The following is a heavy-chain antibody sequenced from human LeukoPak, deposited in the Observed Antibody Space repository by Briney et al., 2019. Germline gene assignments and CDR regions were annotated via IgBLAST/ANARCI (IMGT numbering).Heavy chain of an antibody. Sequence: PGGSLRLSCAASGFTFSSYAMSWVRQAPGKGLEWVSAISGSGGSTYYADSVKGRFTLSRDNSMNTLYLQMNSLRAEDTAVYYCAKDVESGRSADYWGQGTLVTDSS. CDR3: AKDVESGRSADY. CDR2: ISGSGGST. CDR1: GFTFSSYA. J-gene: IGHJ4*02. V-gene: IGHV3-23*01. D-gene: IGHD3-10*01.